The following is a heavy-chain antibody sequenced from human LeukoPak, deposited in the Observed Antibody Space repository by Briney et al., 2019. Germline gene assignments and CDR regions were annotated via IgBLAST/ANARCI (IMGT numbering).Heavy chain of an antibody. V-gene: IGHV1-69*02. J-gene: IGHJ4*02. CDR1: GGTFSSYT. CDR2: IIPILGIA. CDR3: AKVKTAAARTDFDY. D-gene: IGHD6-13*01. Sequence: SVKVSCKASGGTFSSYTISWVRQAPGQGLEWMGRIIPILGIANYAQKFQGRVTITADKSTSTAYMELSSLRAEDTAVYYCAKVKTAAARTDFDYWGQGTLVTVSS.